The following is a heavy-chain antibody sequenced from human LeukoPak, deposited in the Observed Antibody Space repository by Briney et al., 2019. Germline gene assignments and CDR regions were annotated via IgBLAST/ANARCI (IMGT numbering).Heavy chain of an antibody. V-gene: IGHV3-21*01. CDR1: GFTFSSYS. Sequence: GGSLRLSCAASGFTFSSYSMNWVRQAPGKGLEWVSSISSSSSYIYYADSVKGRFTISRDNAKNSLYLQMNSLRAEDTAVYYCAREKGYSSSWLFDAFDIWGQGTMVTVSS. CDR2: ISSSSSYI. J-gene: IGHJ3*02. D-gene: IGHD6-13*01. CDR3: AREKGYSSSWLFDAFDI.